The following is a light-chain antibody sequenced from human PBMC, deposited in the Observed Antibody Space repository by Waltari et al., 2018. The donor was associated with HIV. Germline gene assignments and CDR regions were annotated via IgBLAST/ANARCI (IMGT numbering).Light chain of an antibody. J-gene: IGLJ1*01. CDR2: EVS. CDR3: SSYTSSTPYV. V-gene: IGLV2-14*01. Sequence: QYALTQPASVSGSPGQSITISCTGTSSHVCGSDYVSWYQLYPGKAPKLMISEVSNRPSGVSNRFSGSKSGNTASLTISGLQAEDEADYYCSSYTSSTPYVFGTGTKVTVL. CDR1: SSHVCGSDY.